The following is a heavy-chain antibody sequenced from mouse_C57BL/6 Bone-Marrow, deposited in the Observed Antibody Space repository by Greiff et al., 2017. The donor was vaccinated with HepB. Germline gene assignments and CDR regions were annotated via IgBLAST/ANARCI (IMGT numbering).Heavy chain of an antibody. Sequence: VQLQQSGAELVRPGTSVKMSCKASGYTFTNYWIGWAKQRPGHGLEWIGDIYPGGGYTNYNEKFKGKATLTADKSSSTAYMQFSSLTSEDSAIYYCARTDYDVCYYAMDYWGQGTSVTVSS. CDR1: GYTFTNYW. V-gene: IGHV1-63*01. CDR2: IYPGGGYT. J-gene: IGHJ4*01. CDR3: ARTDYDVCYYAMDY. D-gene: IGHD2-4*01.